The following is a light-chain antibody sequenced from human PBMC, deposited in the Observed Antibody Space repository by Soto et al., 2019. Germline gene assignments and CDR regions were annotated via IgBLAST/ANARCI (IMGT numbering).Light chain of an antibody. J-gene: IGKJ4*01. Sequence: IQLTQSPSSLSASVVYRVTITCRASQDIAIYLAWYQQKPGEAPKLLIYAASTLYGGVPSRFSGSGSGTDFALTISSLQPDDFATYYCQKYNSYPLNCGGGNKGAIK. CDR2: AAS. V-gene: IGKV1-9*01. CDR3: QKYNSYPLN. CDR1: QDIAIY.